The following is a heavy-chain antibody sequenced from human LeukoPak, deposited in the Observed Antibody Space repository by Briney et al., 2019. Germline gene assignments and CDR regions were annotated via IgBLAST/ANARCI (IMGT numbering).Heavy chain of an antibody. J-gene: IGHJ3*02. CDR3: ASHYFDDAFDI. CDR2: IYHSGNT. CDR1: GGSISNYY. V-gene: IGHV4-59*08. D-gene: IGHD3-10*01. Sequence: PSGTLSLTCTVSGGSISNYYWSWVRQPPGKGLEWIGYIYHSGNTNYNPSLKSRVTISVDTSKNQFSLKLSSVTAADTAVYYCASHYFDDAFDIWGRGTMVTVS.